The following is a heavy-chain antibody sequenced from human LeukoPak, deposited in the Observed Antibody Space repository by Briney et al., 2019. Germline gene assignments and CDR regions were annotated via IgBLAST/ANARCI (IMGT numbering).Heavy chain of an antibody. D-gene: IGHD6-13*01. CDR2: ISAYNGNT. CDR3: ARVPIGALSSSWYAGFFDY. V-gene: IGHV1-18*01. J-gene: IGHJ4*02. Sequence: ASVKVSCKASGYTFTSYGISWVRQAPGQGLEWMGWISAYNGNTNYAQKLQGRVTMTTDTSTSTAYMELRSLRSDDTAVYYCARVPIGALSSSWYAGFFDYWGQGTLVTVSS. CDR1: GYTFTSYG.